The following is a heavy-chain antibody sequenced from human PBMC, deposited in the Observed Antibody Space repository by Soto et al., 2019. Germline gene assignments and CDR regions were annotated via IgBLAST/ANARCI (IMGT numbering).Heavy chain of an antibody. CDR1: GGPINSPDYY. D-gene: IGHD6-25*01. CDR3: ARAISKSSSCYEPQTWLTS. V-gene: IGHV4-30-4*01. Sequence: SETLSLTCNVSGGPINSPDYYWSWIRQSPGKGLEWIGYLYFNGGTQYNPSLRTPVSMSLDTSKKHFSLKMRSVTAADTAVYYCARAISKSSSCYEPQTWLTSWGKGPLVTASS. CDR2: LYFNGGT. J-gene: IGHJ5*02.